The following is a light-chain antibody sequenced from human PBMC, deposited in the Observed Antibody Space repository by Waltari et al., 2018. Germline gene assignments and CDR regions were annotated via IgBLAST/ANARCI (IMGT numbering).Light chain of an antibody. CDR3: SSFTRTNSWV. V-gene: IGLV2-14*03. CDR2: YVN. J-gene: IGLJ3*02. CDR1: SSDVGGYNY. Sequence: HSALAQPASVSGSPGQSITISCTGTSSDVGGYNYVSWYQQHPGRASRLMIYYVNNRPSGVSNRFSGSKSGNTASLTISGLQAEDEADYYCSSFTRTNSWVFGGGTKLTVL.